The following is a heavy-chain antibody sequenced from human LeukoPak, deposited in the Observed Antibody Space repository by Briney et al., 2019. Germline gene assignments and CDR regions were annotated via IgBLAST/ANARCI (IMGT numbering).Heavy chain of an antibody. CDR2: ISSSSSYI. D-gene: IGHD6-19*01. V-gene: IGHV3-21*01. Sequence: GGSLRLSCAASGFTFSSYSMNWVRQAPGKGLEWVSSISSSSSYIYYADSVKGRFTISRDNAKNSLYLQMNSLRAEDTAVYYCATSADPDSSGWYEVIDYWGQGTLVTVSS. CDR1: GFTFSSYS. J-gene: IGHJ4*02. CDR3: ATSADPDSSGWYEVIDY.